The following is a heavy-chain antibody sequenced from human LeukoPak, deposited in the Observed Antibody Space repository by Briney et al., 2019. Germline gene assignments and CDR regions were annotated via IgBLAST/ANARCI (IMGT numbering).Heavy chain of an antibody. Sequence: SETLSLTCTVSGGSINSYYWSWIRQPPGKGLEWIGYIYYSGSSKYNPSLKSRVTISVDTSRNQFFLKLSSVTAGDTAVYYCASIGYCSGGNCYSNYFDHWGQGTLVTVSS. V-gene: IGHV4-59*08. CDR1: GGSINSYY. J-gene: IGHJ4*02. CDR3: ASIGYCSGGNCYSNYFDH. D-gene: IGHD2-15*01. CDR2: IYYSGSS.